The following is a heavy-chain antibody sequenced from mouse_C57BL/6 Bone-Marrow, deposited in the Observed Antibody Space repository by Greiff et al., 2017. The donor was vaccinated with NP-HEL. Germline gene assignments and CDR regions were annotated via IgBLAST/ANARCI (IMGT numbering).Heavy chain of an antibody. Sequence: VQLQQPGADLVKPGASVKLSCKASGYTFTSYWMHWVKQRPGRGLEWIGRIDPNSGGTKFNEKFKTKATLTVDKPSSTAYMQLSSLTSEDSAVYYWARSYYVSRGWYVDVWGTGTTVTVSS. CDR3: ARSYYVSRGWYVDV. J-gene: IGHJ1*03. D-gene: IGHD1-1*01. CDR1: GYTFTSYW. V-gene: IGHV1-72*01. CDR2: IDPNSGGT.